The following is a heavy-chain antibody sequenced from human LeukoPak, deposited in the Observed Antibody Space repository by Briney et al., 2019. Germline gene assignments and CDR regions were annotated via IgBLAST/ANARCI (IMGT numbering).Heavy chain of an antibody. V-gene: IGHV1-69*13. CDR2: IIPIFGTA. Sequence: GASVKVSCKASGGTFSSYAISWVRQAPGQGLEWMGGIIPIFGTANYAQKFQGRVTITAGESTSTAYMELSSLRSEDTAVYYCAGRDYGDRSDAFDIWGQGTMVTVSS. CDR3: AGRDYGDRSDAFDI. D-gene: IGHD4-17*01. J-gene: IGHJ3*02. CDR1: GGTFSSYA.